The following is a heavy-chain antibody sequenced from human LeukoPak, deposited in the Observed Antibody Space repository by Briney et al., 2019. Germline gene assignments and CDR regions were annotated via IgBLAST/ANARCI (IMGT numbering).Heavy chain of an antibody. CDR3: ARVHAYRADY. V-gene: IGHV3-7*01. J-gene: IGHJ4*02. Sequence: GGSLRLSCAASGFTFSNDWMCWVRQAPGKGLEWVANINQDESKKYYADSVKGRFTISRGNAKNSLYLQMSSLTAEDTAIYYCARVHAYRADYWGQGTLVTVSS. D-gene: IGHD2-2*01. CDR2: INQDESKK. CDR1: GFTFSNDW.